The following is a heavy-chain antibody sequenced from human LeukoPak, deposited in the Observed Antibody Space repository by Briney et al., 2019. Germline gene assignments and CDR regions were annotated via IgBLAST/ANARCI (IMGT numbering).Heavy chain of an antibody. CDR3: AKDRVSPGFNLFDP. D-gene: IGHD2/OR15-2a*01. J-gene: IGHJ5*02. V-gene: IGHV3-23*01. CDR2: INGRGDNT. Sequence: PGGPLRLSCAASGFTFSSYAMNWVRQAPGKGLEWVSAINGRGDNTYYADSVKGRFTISRDNSKSTLFLQMNSLRAEDTAIYYCAKDRVSPGFNLFDPWGQGTLVTVSS. CDR1: GFTFSSYA.